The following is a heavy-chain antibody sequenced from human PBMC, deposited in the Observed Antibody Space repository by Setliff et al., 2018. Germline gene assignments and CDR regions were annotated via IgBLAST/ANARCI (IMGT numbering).Heavy chain of an antibody. Sequence: PSETLSLTCTVSGGSMITNDYFWGWIRQPPGTGLEWIGSIYYSGDTYYNPSLKSRATVSVDTSTSQFSLRLTSVTAADTAVYYCARAPRYFDPTGSYFDYWGQGILVTVSS. J-gene: IGHJ4*02. CDR2: IYYSGDT. CDR3: ARAPRYFDPTGSYFDY. CDR1: GGSMITNDYF. V-gene: IGHV4-39*07. D-gene: IGHD3-9*01.